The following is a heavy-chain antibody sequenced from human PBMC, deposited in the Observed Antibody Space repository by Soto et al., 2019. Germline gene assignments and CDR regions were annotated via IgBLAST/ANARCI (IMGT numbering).Heavy chain of an antibody. Sequence: SETLSLTCTVSGVSISSYYWSWIRQPPGKGLEWIGYIYYSGSTYYNPSLKSRVTISVDTSKNQFSLKLRSVTAADTAVYYCARDLSGSYQEDDAFDIWGQGTMVTVSS. CDR1: GVSISSYY. CDR2: IYYSGST. CDR3: ARDLSGSYQEDDAFDI. D-gene: IGHD1-26*01. J-gene: IGHJ3*02. V-gene: IGHV4-59*12.